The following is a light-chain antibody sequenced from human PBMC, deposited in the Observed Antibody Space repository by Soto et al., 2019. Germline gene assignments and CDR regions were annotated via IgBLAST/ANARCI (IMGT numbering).Light chain of an antibody. J-gene: IGLJ2*01. Sequence: QSVLTQPPSLSATPGQRVTISCSGSNSNVRNNYVYWYQQFAGTAPKLLIYANNQRPSGIPDRFSGSKSGSSASLAITGLRTEDEADYYCATWDSSLSDTVFGGGTKLTVL. V-gene: IGLV1-47*01. CDR3: ATWDSSLSDTV. CDR1: NSNVRNNY. CDR2: ANN.